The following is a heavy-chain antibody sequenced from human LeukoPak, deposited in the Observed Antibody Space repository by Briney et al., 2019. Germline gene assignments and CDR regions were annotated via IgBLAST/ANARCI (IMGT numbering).Heavy chain of an antibody. Sequence: GGSLRLSCAASGFTFSDYGMHWVRQAPGKGLEWVAVIAYDSSHKYCADSVKGRYTISRDNSKNTLYLQMNSLRPEDTAVSYCAKDGPERIFEYWGQGTPVTVSA. CDR2: IAYDSSHK. V-gene: IGHV3-30*18. CDR3: AKDGPERIFEY. CDR1: GFTFSDYG. J-gene: IGHJ4*02. D-gene: IGHD1-14*01.